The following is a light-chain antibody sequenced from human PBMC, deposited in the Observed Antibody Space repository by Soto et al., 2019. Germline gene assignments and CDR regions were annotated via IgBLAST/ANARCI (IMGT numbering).Light chain of an antibody. CDR1: QSISSY. CDR3: QQYYSSAIT. Sequence: DIQMTQSPSSLSASVGDRVTITCRASQSISSYLNWYQQKPGKAPKLLIYAASSLQSGVPSRFSGSGSGTDFTLTISCLQSEDFATYYCQQYYSSAITFGQGTRLEN. J-gene: IGKJ5*01. V-gene: IGKV1-39*01. CDR2: AAS.